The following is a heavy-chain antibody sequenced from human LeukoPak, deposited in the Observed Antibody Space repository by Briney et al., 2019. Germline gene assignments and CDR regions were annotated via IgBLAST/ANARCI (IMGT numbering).Heavy chain of an antibody. Sequence: LTGGSLRLSCAASGSTFSSYGMHWVRQAPGKGLEWVAVIWYDGSNKYYADSVKGRFTISRDNSKNTLYLQMNSLRAEDTAVYYCARDGDYDYVWGSYRYDYWGQGTLVTVSS. D-gene: IGHD3-16*02. CDR3: ARDGDYDYVWGSYRYDY. V-gene: IGHV3-33*01. CDR2: IWYDGSNK. J-gene: IGHJ4*02. CDR1: GSTFSSYG.